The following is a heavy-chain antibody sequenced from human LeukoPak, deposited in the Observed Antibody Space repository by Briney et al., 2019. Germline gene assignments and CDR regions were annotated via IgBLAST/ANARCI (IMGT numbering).Heavy chain of an antibody. V-gene: IGHV3-11*04. CDR1: GFTFSDYY. CDR3: ARVNGYSRLYFDS. CDR2: ISSRGRTI. Sequence: VGSLGLSCAASGFTFSDYYMSWIRQAPGKGLEGVSDISSRGRTIYYAHSVKGRFTISMDNAKNSLYLQKNSLRAEDTAVYNGARVNGYSRLYFDSWGQGTLVPVSS. D-gene: IGHD2-15*01. J-gene: IGHJ4*02.